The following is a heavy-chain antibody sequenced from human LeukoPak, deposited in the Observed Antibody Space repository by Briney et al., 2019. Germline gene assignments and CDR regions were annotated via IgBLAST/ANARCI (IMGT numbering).Heavy chain of an antibody. CDR3: AKGGSGYYWIFDY. CDR2: ISGSGGST. J-gene: IGHJ4*02. D-gene: IGHD3-22*01. Sequence: GGSLRLSCAASGFTFSIYAMSWVRQAPGKGLEWVSAISGSGGSTYYADSVKGRFTISRDNSKNTLYLQMNSLRAEDTAVYYCAKGGSGYYWIFDYWGQGTLVTVSS. CDR1: GFTFSIYA. V-gene: IGHV3-23*01.